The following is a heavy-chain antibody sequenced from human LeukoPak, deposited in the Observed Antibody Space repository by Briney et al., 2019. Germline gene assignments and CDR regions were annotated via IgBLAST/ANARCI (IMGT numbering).Heavy chain of an antibody. J-gene: IGHJ4*02. CDR2: ISAYNGNT. V-gene: IGHV1-18*04. D-gene: IGHD3-3*01. Sequence: GASVKVSCKASGYTFTGYYMHWVRQAPGQGLEWMGWISAYNGNTNYAQKLQGRVTMTTDTSTSTAYMELRSLRSDDTAVYYCARDSLDFWSGYKYWGQGTLVTVSS. CDR1: GYTFTGYY. CDR3: ARDSLDFWSGYKY.